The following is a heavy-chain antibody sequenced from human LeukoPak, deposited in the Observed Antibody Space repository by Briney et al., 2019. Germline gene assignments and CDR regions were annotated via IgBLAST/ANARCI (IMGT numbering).Heavy chain of an antibody. CDR2: IFYVGST. V-gene: IGHV4-59*11. D-gene: IGHD3-22*01. J-gene: IGHJ3*02. CDR3: ARDYYDSRGEAFDI. CDR1: GDSIGSHY. Sequence: ESSETLSLTCTVSGDSIGSHYWSWIRQPPGKGLEWIGYIFYVGSTNYNPSLKSRVTISVDTSKNQFSRKLNSVTAADTAVYYCARDYYDSRGEAFDIWGQGTMVTVSS.